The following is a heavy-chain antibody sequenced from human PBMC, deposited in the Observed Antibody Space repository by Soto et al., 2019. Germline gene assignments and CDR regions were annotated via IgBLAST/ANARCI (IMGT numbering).Heavy chain of an antibody. V-gene: IGHV3-30-3*01. CDR2: ISYDGSNK. CDR3: ARDXAVHNWXDGXDAFDI. Sequence: QVQLVESGGGVVQPGRSLRLSCAASGFTFSSYAMHWVRQAPGKGLEWVAVISYDGSNKYYADSVKGRFTISRDNSKNTLYLQMNSLRAEDTAVYYCARDXAVHNWXDGXDAFDIWGQGTMVTVSS. CDR1: GFTFSSYA. J-gene: IGHJ3*02. D-gene: IGHD1-20*01.